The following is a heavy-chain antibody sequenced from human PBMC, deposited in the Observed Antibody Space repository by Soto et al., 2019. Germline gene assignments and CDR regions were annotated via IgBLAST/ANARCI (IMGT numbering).Heavy chain of an antibody. CDR2: FSGSGGGT. V-gene: IGHV3-23*01. J-gene: IGHJ6*02. Sequence: GGSLRLSCAASGSTFAHQAMSWVRQAPGTGLEWVAVFSGSGGGTYYADSVKGRFTVSRDNSKNTLFLQMNSLSDGDTAVYFCAKVDSRSYHFYNYPMDVWGQGTTVTVSS. D-gene: IGHD6-13*01. CDR3: AKVDSRSYHFYNYPMDV. CDR1: GSTFAHQA.